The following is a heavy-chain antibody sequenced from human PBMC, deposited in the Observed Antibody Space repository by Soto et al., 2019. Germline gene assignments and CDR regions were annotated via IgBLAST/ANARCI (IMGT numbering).Heavy chain of an antibody. CDR1: GFTFSSGG. V-gene: IGHV3-33*01. Sequence: QVQLVESGGGVVQPGRSLRLSCAASGFTFSSGGMHWVRQAPGKGLEWVAVIWYDGTNQYYADAVQGRFSISRDNSKTTLYLPMKSLRAEDTAVYYCARDQGGQYFFDHWGQGTLVTVSS. CDR2: IWYDGTNQ. J-gene: IGHJ4*02. D-gene: IGHD3-10*01. CDR3: ARDQGGQYFFDH.